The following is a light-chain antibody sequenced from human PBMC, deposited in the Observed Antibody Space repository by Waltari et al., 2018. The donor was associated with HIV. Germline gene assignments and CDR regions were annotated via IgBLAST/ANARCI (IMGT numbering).Light chain of an antibody. V-gene: IGKV3-20*01. J-gene: IGKJ5*01. CDR3: QQYGGSPPMN. CDR2: GAS. CDR1: QTVTSNY. Sequence: EIVLTQSPDTLSLYPGERPTLSCRASQTVTSNYLAWYQQKPGQAPRLLIYGASTRATGIPDRFSGSGSGTDFTLTISRLEPEDFAVYYCQQYGGSPPMNFGKGTRLEIK.